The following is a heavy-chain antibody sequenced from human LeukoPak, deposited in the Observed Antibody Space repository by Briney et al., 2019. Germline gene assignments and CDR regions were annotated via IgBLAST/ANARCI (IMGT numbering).Heavy chain of an antibody. CDR2: ISGSGGST. CDR3: AKDSGYSGGWDRAGNY. CDR1: GFTFSSYA. V-gene: IGHV3-23*01. Sequence: GGSLRLSCAASGFTFSSYAMSWVRQAPGKGLEWVSAISGSGGSTYYADSVKGRFTISRDNSKNTLYLQMNSLRAEDTAVYYCAKDSGYSGGWDRAGNYWGQGTLVTVSS. D-gene: IGHD6-19*01. J-gene: IGHJ4*02.